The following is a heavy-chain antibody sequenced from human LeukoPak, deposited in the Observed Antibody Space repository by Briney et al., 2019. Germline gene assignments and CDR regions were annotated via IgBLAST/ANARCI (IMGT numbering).Heavy chain of an antibody. CDR2: ISSSGSTI. CDR1: GFTFSSYE. D-gene: IGHD4/OR15-4a*01. V-gene: IGHV3-48*03. Sequence: PGGSLRLSCAASGFTFSSYEMNWARQAPGKGLEWVSYISSSGSTIYYADSVKGRFTISRDNAKNSLYLQMNSLRAEDTAVYYCAREGLGLWPPGYFDYWGQGTLVTVSS. J-gene: IGHJ4*02. CDR3: AREGLGLWPPGYFDY.